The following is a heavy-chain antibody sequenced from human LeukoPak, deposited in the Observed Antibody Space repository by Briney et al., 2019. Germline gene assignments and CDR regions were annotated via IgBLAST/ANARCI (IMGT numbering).Heavy chain of an antibody. CDR3: AVNYYYGSSGYGQAAFDI. CDR1: GFTFSSYA. Sequence: GGSLRLSCAASGFTFSSYAMHWVRQAPGKGLEWVAVISYDGSNKYYADSVKGRFTISRDSSKNTLYLQMNSLRAEDTAVYYCAVNYYYGSSGYGQAAFDIWGQGTMVTVSS. V-gene: IGHV3-30-3*01. J-gene: IGHJ3*02. D-gene: IGHD3-22*01. CDR2: ISYDGSNK.